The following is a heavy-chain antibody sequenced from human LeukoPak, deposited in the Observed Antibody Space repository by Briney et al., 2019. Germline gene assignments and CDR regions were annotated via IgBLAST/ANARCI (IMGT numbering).Heavy chain of an antibody. V-gene: IGHV4-34*01. J-gene: IGHJ4*02. CDR3: ARVSPGYYDFWSGYYKSFYYFDY. D-gene: IGHD3-3*01. CDR2: INHSGST. CDR1: GGSFSGYF. Sequence: SETLSLTCAVYGGSFSGYFWSWIRQPPGKGLEWIGEINHSGSTDYNPSLKSRVTISVDTSKNQFSLKLSSVTAADTAVYYCARVSPGYYDFWSGYYKSFYYFDYWGQGTLVTVSS.